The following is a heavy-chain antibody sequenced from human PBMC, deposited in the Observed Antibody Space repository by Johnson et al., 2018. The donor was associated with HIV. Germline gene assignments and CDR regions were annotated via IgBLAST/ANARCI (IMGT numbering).Heavy chain of an antibody. CDR1: GFTFSSYG. J-gene: IGHJ3*02. D-gene: IGHD2-15*01. CDR2: IRYDGSTK. Sequence: QVQLVESGGGVVQPGGSLRLSCAASGFTFSSYGMHWVRQAPGKGLGWVAFIRYDGSTKYYVDYVQGRFTFSRDTSENTLYLQMNSLRAEDTAVYYCAKEDRPWRPDAFDIWGHGTMVTVSS. CDR3: AKEDRPWRPDAFDI. V-gene: IGHV3-30*02.